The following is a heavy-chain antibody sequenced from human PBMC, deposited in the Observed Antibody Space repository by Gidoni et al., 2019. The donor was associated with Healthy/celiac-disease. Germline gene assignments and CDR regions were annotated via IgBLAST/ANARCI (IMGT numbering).Heavy chain of an antibody. J-gene: IGHJ4*02. CDR1: GFTFSSYA. CDR3: AKDGGVIFGVVTPMG. CDR2: ISGSGGST. Sequence: EVQLLESGGGLVQPGGSLRLPCAAPGFTFSSYAMGWVRQAPGKGLEWVSAISGSGGSTYYADSVKGRFTISRDNSKNTLYLQMNSLRAEDTAVYYCAKDGGVIFGVVTPMGWGQGTLVTVSS. V-gene: IGHV3-23*01. D-gene: IGHD3-3*01.